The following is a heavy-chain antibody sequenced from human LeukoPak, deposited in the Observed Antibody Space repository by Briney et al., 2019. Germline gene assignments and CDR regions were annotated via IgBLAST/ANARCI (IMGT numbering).Heavy chain of an antibody. V-gene: IGHV1-46*03. Sequence: ASVKVSCKASGSTFISYYIHWVREAPGQGLEWMGFINPTGGRATYPQKFKGKVTMTRDTSTSTVYMELSSLTSADTAIYYCAREYHASGSYAEGKLDYWAREPWSPSPQ. J-gene: IGHJ4*02. CDR3: AREYHASGSYAEGKLDY. CDR1: GSTFISYY. D-gene: IGHD3-10*01. CDR2: INPTGGRA.